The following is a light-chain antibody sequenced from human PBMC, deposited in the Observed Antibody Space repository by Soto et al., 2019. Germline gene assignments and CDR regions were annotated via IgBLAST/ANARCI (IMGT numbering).Light chain of an antibody. CDR3: GSYTTINTVV. CDR1: NSDIGSSNY. Sequence: QSSLTQPASVSGSPGQSITISCTRSNSDIGSSNYVSWYQQHPDRAPKLLIYEVSNRPSGVSERFSGSKFRNTASLTISGLQAGDEAYYYCGSYTTINTVVFGGGTKVTVL. J-gene: IGLJ2*01. V-gene: IGLV2-14*01. CDR2: EVS.